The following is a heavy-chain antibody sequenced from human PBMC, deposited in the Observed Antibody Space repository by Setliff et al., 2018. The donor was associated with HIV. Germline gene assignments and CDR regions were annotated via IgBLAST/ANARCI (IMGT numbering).Heavy chain of an antibody. D-gene: IGHD3-3*01. CDR2: ISSSGGTI. Sequence: HPGGSLRLSCAASGFTFSRYEMNWVRQAPGKGLEWVSYISSSGGTIYYADSVKGRFTISRDNAKNSLYLQMNSLRAEDKAVYYCARVFQSYFFDFWGQGTLVTVSS. J-gene: IGHJ4*02. CDR3: ARVFQSYFFDF. CDR1: GFTFSRYE. V-gene: IGHV3-48*03.